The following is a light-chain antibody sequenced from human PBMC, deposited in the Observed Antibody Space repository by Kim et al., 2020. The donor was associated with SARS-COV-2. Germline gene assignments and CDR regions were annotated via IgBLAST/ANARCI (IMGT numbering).Light chain of an antibody. CDR1: QGIRKD. CDR2: GAS. Sequence: DIQMTQSPSSLSASVGDRVTITCRASQGIRKDLAWYQQKPGKAPKRLIYGASSLQSGVPSRFSGSGSGTEFTLTITSLQPEDFATYYCLQHRSYPITFGQGTRRRLN. CDR3: LQHRSYPIT. V-gene: IGKV1-17*01. J-gene: IGKJ5*01.